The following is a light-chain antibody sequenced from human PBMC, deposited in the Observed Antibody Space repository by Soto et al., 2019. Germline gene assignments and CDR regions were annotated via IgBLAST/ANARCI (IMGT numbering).Light chain of an antibody. CDR1: QSVNIY. CDR2: GAS. CDR3: QQYDDWLRLT. Sequence: EIVMTQSPATLSVSPGERATLSCRASQSVNIYLAWYQQKPGQAPRFLIFGASSRATGIPARFSGSGSGTEFNLTISSLQSEDFAVYFCQQYDDWLRLTFGGGTKVDIK. V-gene: IGKV3D-15*01. J-gene: IGKJ4*01.